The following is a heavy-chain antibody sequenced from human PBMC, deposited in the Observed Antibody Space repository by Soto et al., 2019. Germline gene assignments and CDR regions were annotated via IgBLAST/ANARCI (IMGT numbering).Heavy chain of an antibody. CDR3: XXXXXX. J-gene: IGHJ4*02. CDR1: GGSISSGGYY. CDR2: IYCSGST. Sequence: QVQLQESGPGLVKPSQTLSLTCTVSGGSISSGGYYWSWIRQHPGKGLEWIGDIYCSGSTYYNPXXXXXXXXXXXXXXXXXXXXXXXXXXXXXXXXXXXXXXXXWGQGTLVTVSS. V-gene: IGHV4-31*01.